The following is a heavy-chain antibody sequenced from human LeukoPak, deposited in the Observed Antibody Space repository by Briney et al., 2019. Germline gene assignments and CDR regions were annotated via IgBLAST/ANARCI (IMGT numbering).Heavy chain of an antibody. J-gene: IGHJ4*02. V-gene: IGHV3-23*01. D-gene: IGHD5-18*01. CDR3: AKGNGYSYGRYYFDY. CDR2: ITASGGNT. Sequence: GGSLRLSCAASGFTFSSYAMGWVRQAPGKGLEWVSAITASGGNTYYADSVKGRFSISRDNSKNTLYLQVNSLRAEDTAVYYCAKGNGYSYGRYYFDYWGQGTLVTVPS. CDR1: GFTFSSYA.